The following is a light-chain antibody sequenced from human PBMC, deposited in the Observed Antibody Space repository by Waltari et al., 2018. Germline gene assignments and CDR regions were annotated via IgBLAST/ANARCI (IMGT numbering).Light chain of an antibody. V-gene: IGKV2-28*01. CDR3: MQALQTPWT. J-gene: IGKJ1*01. CDR2: LGS. CDR1: QSLLHDNGNNY. Sequence: DILMTQSPLSLPVTPGEPASISRRSSQSLLHDNGNNYLDWYLQRPGQSPQLLIYLGSNRASGVPDRFSGSGSGTDFTLKISRVEAEDVGVYYCMQALQTPWTFGQGTKVEVK.